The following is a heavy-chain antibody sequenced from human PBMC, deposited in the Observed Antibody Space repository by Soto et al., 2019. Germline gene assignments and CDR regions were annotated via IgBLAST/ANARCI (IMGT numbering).Heavy chain of an antibody. J-gene: IGHJ6*03. CDR1: GGTFSSYT. Sequence: QVPLVQSGAEVKKPGSSVKVSCKASGGTFSSYTISWVRQAPGQGLEWMGRIIPILGIANYAQKFQGRVTITADKSTSTAYMELSSLRSEDTAVYYCARARGYSNFLGYMDVWGKGTTVTVSS. CDR3: ARARGYSNFLGYMDV. CDR2: IIPILGIA. D-gene: IGHD4-4*01. V-gene: IGHV1-69*02.